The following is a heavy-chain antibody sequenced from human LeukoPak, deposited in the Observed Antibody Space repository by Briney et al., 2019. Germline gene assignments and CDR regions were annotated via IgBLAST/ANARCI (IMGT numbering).Heavy chain of an antibody. CDR2: IISIFGTA. J-gene: IGHJ6*02. Sequence: ASVKVSCKASGYTFSGYHIHWVRQAPGQGLEWMGGIISIFGTANYAQKFQGRVTITADESTSTAYMELSSLRSEDTAVYYCARVYYGSGSAYYYYGMDVWGQGTTVTAS. V-gene: IGHV1-69*13. CDR1: GYTFSGYH. D-gene: IGHD3-10*01. CDR3: ARVYYGSGSAYYYYGMDV.